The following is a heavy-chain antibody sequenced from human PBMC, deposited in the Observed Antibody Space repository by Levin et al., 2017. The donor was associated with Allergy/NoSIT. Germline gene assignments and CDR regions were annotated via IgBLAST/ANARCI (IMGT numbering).Heavy chain of an antibody. J-gene: IGHJ4*02. CDR1: GFTFSNYA. D-gene: IGHD4-23*01. Sequence: GESLKISCAASGFTFSNYAMSWVRQAPGKGLEWVSAITNSGRTYYADSVKGRFTVSRDNSKNTLYLQMNSLRADDTAVYYCAKEMTTVVPVFDYWGQGTLVTVSS. CDR3: AKEMTTVVPVFDY. CDR2: ITNSGRT. V-gene: IGHV3-23*01.